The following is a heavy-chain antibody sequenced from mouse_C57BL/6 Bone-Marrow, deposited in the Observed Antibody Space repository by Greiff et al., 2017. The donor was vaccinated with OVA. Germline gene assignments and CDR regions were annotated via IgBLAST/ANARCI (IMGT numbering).Heavy chain of an antibody. CDR2: IYPGDGDT. J-gene: IGHJ4*01. CDR3: ARYPIYDGYLLYDYAMAY. D-gene: IGHD2-3*01. V-gene: IGHV1-82*01. CDR1: GYAFSSSW. Sequence: QVQLQQSGPELVKPGASVKISCKASGYAFSSSWMNWVKQRPGKGLEWIGRIYPGDGDTNYNGKFKGKATLTADKSSSTAYMQLCSLTSEDSAVYFCARYPIYDGYLLYDYAMAYWGQGTSVTVSS.